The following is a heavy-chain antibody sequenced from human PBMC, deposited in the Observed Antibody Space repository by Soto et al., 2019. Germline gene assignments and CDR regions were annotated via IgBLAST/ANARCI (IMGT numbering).Heavy chain of an antibody. V-gene: IGHV3-30*18. D-gene: IGHD1-7*01. CDR1: GFTFSSYG. Sequence: GGSLRLSCAASGFTFSSYGMHWVRQAPGKGLEWVAVISYDGSNKYYADSVKGRFTISRDNSKNTLYLQMNSLRAEDTAVYYCAKDPGTSTRTYYFDYWGQGTLVTVSS. CDR2: ISYDGSNK. CDR3: AKDPGTSTRTYYFDY. J-gene: IGHJ4*02.